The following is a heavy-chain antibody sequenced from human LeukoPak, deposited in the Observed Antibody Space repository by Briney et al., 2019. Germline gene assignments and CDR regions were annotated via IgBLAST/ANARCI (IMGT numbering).Heavy chain of an antibody. V-gene: IGHV3-30-3*01. J-gene: IGHJ1*01. D-gene: IGHD3-9*01. CDR2: ISYDSNNY. Sequence: PGGSLRLSCAASGITFSSYAMHWVRQAPGKGLEWVTVISYDSNNYYYADSVKGRFTISRDNAKNSLYLQMNSLRAEDTAVYYCARDGHYDILTGYFQDWGQGTLVTVSS. CDR3: ARDGHYDILTGYFQD. CDR1: GITFSSYA.